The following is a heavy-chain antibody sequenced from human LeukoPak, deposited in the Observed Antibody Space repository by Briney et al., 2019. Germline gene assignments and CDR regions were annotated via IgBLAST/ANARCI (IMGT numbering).Heavy chain of an antibody. CDR1: GLTFSSYA. CDR3: AKAQVVVAATPAFDWFDP. D-gene: IGHD2-15*01. V-gene: IGHV3-23*01. CDR2: IRGSGGSP. Sequence: PGGSLRLSCAASGLTFSSYAMSSVRQAPGRGLEWVSAIRGSGGSPYYADSVKGGFTSSRDNPKSTLYLQMHGLRAEGTAVYYCAKAQVVVAATPAFDWFDPWGQGTLVTVSS. J-gene: IGHJ5*02.